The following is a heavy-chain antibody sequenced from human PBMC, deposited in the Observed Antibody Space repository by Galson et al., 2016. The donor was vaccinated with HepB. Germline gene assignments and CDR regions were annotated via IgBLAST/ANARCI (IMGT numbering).Heavy chain of an antibody. CDR3: ARTYDRGNSGYGPPFDY. CDR1: GFTFSTYS. J-gene: IGHJ4*02. Sequence: SLRLSCAASGFTFSTYSMNWVRQAPGKGLEWVSSISSSSSYIYYAGSVKGRFTISRDNAKNSLYLQMNSLRAEDTAVYYCARTYDRGNSGYGPPFDYWGQGTLVTVSS. D-gene: IGHD5-12*01. CDR2: ISSSSSYI. V-gene: IGHV3-21*01.